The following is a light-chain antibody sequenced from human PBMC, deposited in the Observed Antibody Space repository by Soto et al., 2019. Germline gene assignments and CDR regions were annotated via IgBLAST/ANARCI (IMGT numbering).Light chain of an antibody. J-gene: IGKJ1*01. CDR2: WAF. V-gene: IGKV4-1*01. CDR1: QSVLYSSNNKNY. Sequence: DIVMTQSPDSLAVSLGERATINCKSSQSVLYSSNNKNYLAWYQQKPGQPPKLLIYWAFTRESGVPDRFSGSGSGTDFTLTISSLQAEDVAVYYCQQYYSTPPRFGQGTKVEIK. CDR3: QQYYSTPPR.